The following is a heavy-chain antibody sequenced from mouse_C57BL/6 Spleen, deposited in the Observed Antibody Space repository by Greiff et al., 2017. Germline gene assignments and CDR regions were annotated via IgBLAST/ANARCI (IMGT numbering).Heavy chain of an antibody. CDR3: TPDGSSYDAMDD. CDR2: IDPEDGDT. J-gene: IGHJ4*01. CDR1: GFNIKDYY. D-gene: IGHD1-1*01. Sequence: VQLQQSGAELVRPGASVKLSCTASGFNIKDYYMHWVKQRPEQGLEWIGRIDPEDGDTEYAPKFQGKATMTADTSSNTAYLQLSSLTSEDTAVYYWTPDGSSYDAMDDWGQGTTVTFSS. V-gene: IGHV14-1*01.